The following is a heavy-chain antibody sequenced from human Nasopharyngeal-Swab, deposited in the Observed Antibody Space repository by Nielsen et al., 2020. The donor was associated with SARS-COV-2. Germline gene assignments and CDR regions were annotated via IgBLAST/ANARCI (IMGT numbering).Heavy chain of an antibody. CDR2: ISGDGGST. V-gene: IGHV3-43*02. Sequence: GESLKISCAASGFTFDDYAMHWVRQAPGKGLEWVSLISGDGGSTYYADSVKGRFTISRDNAKNTLYLQMNSLRAEDTAVYYCTREVMRTHDYWGQGTLVTVSS. CDR3: TREVMRTHDY. CDR1: GFTFDDYA. J-gene: IGHJ4*02. D-gene: IGHD2-21*01.